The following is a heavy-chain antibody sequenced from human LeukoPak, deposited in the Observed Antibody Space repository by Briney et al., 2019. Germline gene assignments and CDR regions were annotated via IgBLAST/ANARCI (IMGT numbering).Heavy chain of an antibody. CDR1: GYTFTSYY. CDR2: INPSGGST. Sequence: ASVKVSCKASGYTFTSYYMHWVRQAPGQGLEWMGIINPSGGSTSYAQKFQGRVIITRDTSTSTVYMELSSLRPEDTAVYYCARADSGGDSSGYKWFHPWGQGTLVTVSS. J-gene: IGHJ5*02. D-gene: IGHD3-22*01. CDR3: ARADSGGDSSGYKWFHP. V-gene: IGHV1-46*01.